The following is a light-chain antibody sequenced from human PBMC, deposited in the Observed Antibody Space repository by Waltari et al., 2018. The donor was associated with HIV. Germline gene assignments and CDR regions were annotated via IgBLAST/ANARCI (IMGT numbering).Light chain of an antibody. CDR1: QSLLHDNGDKY. J-gene: IGKJ1*01. Sequence: IMMTQSPLSLPVTPGEPASISCRSSQSLLHDNGDKYLDWYLQKPGQSPQLLIYLGSNRASGVPDRFSGSGSGTDFTLKISRVGAEDVGVYYCMQALQPPWTFGQGTKVEIK. V-gene: IGKV2-28*01. CDR2: LGS. CDR3: MQALQPPWT.